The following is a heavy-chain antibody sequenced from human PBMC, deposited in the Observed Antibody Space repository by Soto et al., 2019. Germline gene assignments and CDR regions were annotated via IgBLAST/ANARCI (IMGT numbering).Heavy chain of an antibody. CDR1: GYTFTTYP. Sequence: ASVKVSCKAPGYTFTTYPMHWVRQAPGQRLEWMGWINADNGNTKYSQKFQGRVTITRDTSATTAYMDLSSLRSEDTAVYYCARSGASVAAAGTEDWFFDLWGRGTLVTVSS. D-gene: IGHD6-13*01. J-gene: IGHJ2*01. CDR3: ARSGASVAAAGTEDWFFDL. CDR2: INADNGNT. V-gene: IGHV1-3*01.